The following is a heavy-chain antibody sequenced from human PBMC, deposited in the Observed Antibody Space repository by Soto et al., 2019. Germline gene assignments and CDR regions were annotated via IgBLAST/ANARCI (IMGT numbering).Heavy chain of an antibody. J-gene: IGHJ6*02. V-gene: IGHV1-69*12. CDR1: GGTFSSYA. Sequence: QVQLVQSGAEVKKPGSSVKVSCKASGGTFSSYAISWVRQAPGQGLEWMGGVIPIFGTAKYAQKFKGRVNITADETTSTAYMQLTSRTSEDTAVHYCAKMDSSICDPFYYYYRMDVCVQGTTVTVSS. D-gene: IGHD6-13*01. CDR2: VIPIFGTA. CDR3: AKMDSSICDPFYYYYRMDV.